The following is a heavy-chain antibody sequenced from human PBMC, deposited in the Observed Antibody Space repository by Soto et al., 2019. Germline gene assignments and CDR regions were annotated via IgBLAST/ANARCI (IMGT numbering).Heavy chain of an antibody. Sequence: EVQVVEPGGGLVQPGGSLRLSCAASGFTFSRYWMDWVRQAPRKGLEWVATIKHDGSEKYYVDSVKGRFIISRDNAKNSLFLQMNGLRVEDTAVYFCARAMGTDGWSNHPFDIWGQGTMVTVSS. V-gene: IGHV3-7*04. CDR2: IKHDGSEK. CDR1: GFTFSRYW. CDR3: ARAMGTDGWSNHPFDI. J-gene: IGHJ3*02. D-gene: IGHD6-19*01.